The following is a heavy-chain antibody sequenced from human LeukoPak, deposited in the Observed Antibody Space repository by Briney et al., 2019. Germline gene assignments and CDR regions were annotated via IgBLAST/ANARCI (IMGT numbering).Heavy chain of an antibody. Sequence: ASVKVSCKTSGNXFTPYYIHWMRQAPGQGLEWMGVINPNSGGTNYAQKFQGRVTMTRDTSISTAYMELSRLRSDDTAVYYCARDMRAAAGTDYWGQGTLVTVSS. CDR1: GNXFTPYY. V-gene: IGHV1-2*02. D-gene: IGHD6-13*01. CDR3: ARDMRAAAGTDY. CDR2: INPNSGGT. J-gene: IGHJ4*02.